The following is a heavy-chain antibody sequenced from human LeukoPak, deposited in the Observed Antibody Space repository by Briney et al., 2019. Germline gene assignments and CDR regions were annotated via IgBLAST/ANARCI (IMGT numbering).Heavy chain of an antibody. V-gene: IGHV3-48*02. J-gene: IGHJ4*02. CDR2: ISYSSSTR. Sequence: HTGRSLRLSCTASGFTFSSYNMNWVRQAPGKGLEWGSYISYSSSTRYYADSVKGRFTISRDNAKNSLYLQINSPRDEDMAVYYCARVGSEWLVNDYWGQGALVTVSS. CDR3: ARVGSEWLVNDY. CDR1: GFTFSSYN. D-gene: IGHD6-19*01.